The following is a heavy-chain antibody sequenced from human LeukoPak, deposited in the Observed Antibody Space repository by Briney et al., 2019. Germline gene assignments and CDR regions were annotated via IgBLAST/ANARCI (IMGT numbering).Heavy chain of an antibody. CDR2: IYTSGST. J-gene: IGHJ6*03. CDR1: GGSISSYY. Sequence: PSETLSLTCTVSGGSISSYYWSWIRQPPGKGLEWIGYIYTSGSTNYNPSLKSRVTISVDTSKNQFSLKLSSVTAADTAVYYCARRGPIAAAAHYYYYYMDVWGKGTTVTVSS. D-gene: IGHD6-13*01. V-gene: IGHV4-4*09. CDR3: ARRGPIAAAAHYYYYYMDV.